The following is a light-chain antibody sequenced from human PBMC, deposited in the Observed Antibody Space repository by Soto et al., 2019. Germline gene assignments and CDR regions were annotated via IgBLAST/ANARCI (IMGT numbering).Light chain of an antibody. CDR1: QSISRW. CDR3: QQYNSYSLLT. J-gene: IGKJ4*01. Sequence: DIQMTQSPSTLSASVGDRVTITCRASQSISRWLAWSQQKPGKAPKVLIYKTSSLKSGVPSRFSGSGSGTEFTLTISSLQPDDFATYYCQQYNSYSLLTFGGGTKVEIK. V-gene: IGKV1-5*03. CDR2: KTS.